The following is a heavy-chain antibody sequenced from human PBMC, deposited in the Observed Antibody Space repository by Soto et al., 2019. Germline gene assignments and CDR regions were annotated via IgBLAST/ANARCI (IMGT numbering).Heavy chain of an antibody. J-gene: IGHJ6*02. V-gene: IGHV4-30-4*01. CDR3: ARDGWQGVDV. CDR2: VHSTGTT. D-gene: IGHD2-15*01. Sequence: SETLSLTCTVSDGSITTPSDFWSWIRQPPGKGLEWIGYVHSTGTTYCNPSLKSRVVISMDTSKSQFSLKVGSVTAADTAVYYCARDGWQGVDVWGQGTTVTVSS. CDR1: DGSITTPSDF.